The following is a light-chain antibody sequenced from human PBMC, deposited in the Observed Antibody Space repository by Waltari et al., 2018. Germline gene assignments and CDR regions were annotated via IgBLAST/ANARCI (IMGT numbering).Light chain of an antibody. CDR2: RAS. CDR3: QQYNHFPWA. V-gene: IGKV1-5*03. Sequence: DIRLTQFPSTLSASLGARVTITCRASQSISNWVAWYQQKPGKVPKVLIYRASTLESGVPSRFSGGGSGTDFTLTINSLQPEDVATYFCQQYNHFPWAFGQGTRVEIK. CDR1: QSISNW. J-gene: IGKJ1*01.